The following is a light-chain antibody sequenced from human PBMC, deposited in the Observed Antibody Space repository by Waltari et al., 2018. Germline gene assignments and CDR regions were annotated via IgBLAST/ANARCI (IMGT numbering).Light chain of an antibody. J-gene: IGKJ1*01. V-gene: IGKV3-20*01. Sequence: EIVLMQSPGTLSLSPGDRVPLSCRASQSVSNRWLAWYQQKPGQAPRLLIYSVSSRAPGIPSRFSGSGSGTDFTLTISRLEPDDFAVYYCQQYGSLPRTFGQGTKVEI. CDR3: QQYGSLPRT. CDR1: QSVSNRW. CDR2: SVS.